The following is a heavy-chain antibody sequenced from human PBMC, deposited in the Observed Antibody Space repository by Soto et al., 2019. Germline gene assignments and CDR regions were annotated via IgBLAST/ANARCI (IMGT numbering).Heavy chain of an antibody. D-gene: IGHD4-4*01. CDR3: ARMPMTTVSPDYYYYGMDV. CDR1: GYSFTSYW. V-gene: IGHV5-51*01. J-gene: IGHJ6*02. CDR2: IYPGDSDT. Sequence: GESLKISCKGSGYSFTSYWIGWVRQMPGKGLEWMGIIYPGDSDTRYSPSFQGQVTISADKSISTAYLQWSSLKASDTAMYYCARMPMTTVSPDYYYYGMDVWGQGTTVTVSS.